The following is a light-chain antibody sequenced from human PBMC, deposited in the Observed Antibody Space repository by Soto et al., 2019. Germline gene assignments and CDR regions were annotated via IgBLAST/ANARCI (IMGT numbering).Light chain of an antibody. CDR1: SSDVGGYNY. Sequence: QSALTQPPSASGSPGQSVTISCTGTSSDVGGYNYVSWYQQHPGKAPKLMIYEVSERPSGVPDRFSGSKSSNTASLTVSGLQAEDVADYYCSSYAGSNNFVFGTGTKVTVL. CDR2: EVS. V-gene: IGLV2-8*01. CDR3: SSYAGSNNFV. J-gene: IGLJ1*01.